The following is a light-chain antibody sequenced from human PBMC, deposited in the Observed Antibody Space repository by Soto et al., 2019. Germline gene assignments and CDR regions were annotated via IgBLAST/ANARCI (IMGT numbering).Light chain of an antibody. CDR2: AAS. V-gene: IGKV1-39*01. CDR1: QSISSY. J-gene: IGKJ1*01. Sequence: DIQMTQSPSSLSASVGDRVTITCRASQSISSYLHWYQQKPGKAPKLLIYAASSLQSGVPSRFGGSGSGTDFTLTISILQPEDFATYYCQQSYSTPRTFGQGTKVDIK. CDR3: QQSYSTPRT.